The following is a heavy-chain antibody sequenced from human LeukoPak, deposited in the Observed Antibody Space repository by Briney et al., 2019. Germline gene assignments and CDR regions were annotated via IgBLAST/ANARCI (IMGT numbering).Heavy chain of an antibody. Sequence: ASVKVSCKASGGTFSSYAISWVRQAPGQGLEWMGGIIPIFGTANYAQKFQGRVTITADKSTSTVYMELSSLRSEDTAVYYCASSGYCSSTSCRTFDYWGQGTLVTVSS. CDR1: GGTFSSYA. D-gene: IGHD2-2*01. CDR3: ASSGYCSSTSCRTFDY. J-gene: IGHJ4*02. V-gene: IGHV1-69*06. CDR2: IIPIFGTA.